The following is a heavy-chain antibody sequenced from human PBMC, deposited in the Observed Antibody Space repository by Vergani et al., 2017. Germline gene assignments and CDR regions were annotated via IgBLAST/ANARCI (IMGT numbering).Heavy chain of an antibody. CDR3: AGGYSSATHIYDFWSAFIDY. V-gene: IGHV1-69*01. Sequence: QVQLVQSGAEVKKPGSSVKVSCKASGGTFSSYAISWVRQAPGQGLEWMGGIIPIFGTANYAQKFQGRVTITADESTSTAYMELSSLRAEDTAVYYCAGGYSSATHIYDFWSAFIDYWGQGTLVTVSS. D-gene: IGHD3-3*01. CDR1: GGTFSSYA. J-gene: IGHJ4*02. CDR2: IIPIFGTA.